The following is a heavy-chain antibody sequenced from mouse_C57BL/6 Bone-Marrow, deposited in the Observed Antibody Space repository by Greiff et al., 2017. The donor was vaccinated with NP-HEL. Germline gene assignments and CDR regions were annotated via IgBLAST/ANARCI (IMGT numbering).Heavy chain of an antibody. CDR2: IWWDDDK. V-gene: IGHV8-8*01. CDR1: GFSLSTFGMG. Sequence: QVTLKESGPGILQPSQTLSLTCSFSGFSLSTFGMGVGWIRQPSGKGLEWLAHIWWDDDKYYNPALKSRLPISKDTSKNQVFLKIAHVDTTDTATYYCARIEGFYDGYYYFDYWGQGTTLTVSS. CDR3: ARIEGFYDGYYYFDY. D-gene: IGHD2-3*01. J-gene: IGHJ2*01.